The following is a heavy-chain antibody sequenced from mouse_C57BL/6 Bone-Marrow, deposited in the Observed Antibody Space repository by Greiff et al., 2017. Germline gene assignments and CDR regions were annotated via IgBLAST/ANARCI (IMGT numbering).Heavy chain of an antibody. CDR1: GYTFTSYW. Sequence: QVQLQQPGAELVKPGASVKLSCKASGYTFTSYWMHWVKQRPGQGLEWIGMIHPNSGSTNYNEKFKSKATLTVDKSSSTAYMQLISLTSEDSAVYYCARSLSDYAMDYWGQGTAVTVSS. CDR2: IHPNSGST. V-gene: IGHV1-64*01. CDR3: ARSLSDYAMDY. J-gene: IGHJ4*01. D-gene: IGHD1-3*01.